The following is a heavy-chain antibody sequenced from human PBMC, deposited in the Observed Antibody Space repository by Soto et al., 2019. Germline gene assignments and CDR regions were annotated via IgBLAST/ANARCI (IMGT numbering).Heavy chain of an antibody. J-gene: IGHJ6*02. V-gene: IGHV4-59*01. CDR1: GGSISSYY. Sequence: SETLSLTCTVSGGSISSYYWGWIRQPPGKGLEWIGYIYYSGSTNYNPSLKSRVTISVDTSKNQFSLKLSSVTAADTAVYYCASTYCGGDCYQTHYYYYYGMDVWGQGTTVTVSS. CDR2: IYYSGST. D-gene: IGHD2-21*02. CDR3: ASTYCGGDCYQTHYYYYYGMDV.